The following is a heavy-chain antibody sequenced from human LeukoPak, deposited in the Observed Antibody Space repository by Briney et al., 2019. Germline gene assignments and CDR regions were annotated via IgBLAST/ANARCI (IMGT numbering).Heavy chain of an antibody. D-gene: IGHD2-2*01. CDR3: ARERAYCSSTSCHNLGFDP. Sequence: GRSLRLSCAASGFTFSSYGMHWVRQAPGKGLEWVAVISYDGIDKYYADSVKGRFTISRDNSKNTLYLQMNSLRAEDTAVYYCARERAYCSSTSCHNLGFDPWGQGTLVTVSS. CDR2: ISYDGIDK. J-gene: IGHJ5*02. CDR1: GFTFSSYG. V-gene: IGHV3-30*03.